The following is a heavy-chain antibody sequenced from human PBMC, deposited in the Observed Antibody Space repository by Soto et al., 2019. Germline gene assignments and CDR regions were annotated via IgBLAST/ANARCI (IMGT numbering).Heavy chain of an antibody. D-gene: IGHD5-18*01. CDR2: IYTRGST. Sequence: SGTRSLTCTAAGGSMRGYYWSWIRQPAGKGLEWIGRIYTRGSTNFNPSFRSRVTMSVDTSKNQFSLKVTSVTAADTAVNYCARDGYPRWFDPWGQGTLVTVSS. J-gene: IGHJ5*02. CDR3: ARDGYPRWFDP. V-gene: IGHV4-4*07. CDR1: GGSMRGYY.